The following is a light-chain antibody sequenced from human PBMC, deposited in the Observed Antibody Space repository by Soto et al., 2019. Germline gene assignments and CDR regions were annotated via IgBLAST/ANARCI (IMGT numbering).Light chain of an antibody. Sequence: DIQMTQSPSSVSVSVGDRVTITCRASLDINRWLAWYQARPGKPPKLLIAGAFVLQSGVPSRFSGSGYGTDFALTIDNLQPEDFATYYCQQADSYPITFGQGTRLEIK. V-gene: IGKV1-12*01. CDR1: LDINRW. CDR2: GAF. CDR3: QQADSYPIT. J-gene: IGKJ5*01.